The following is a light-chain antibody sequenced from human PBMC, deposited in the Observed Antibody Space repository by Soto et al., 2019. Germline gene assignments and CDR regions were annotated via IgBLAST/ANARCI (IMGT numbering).Light chain of an antibody. V-gene: IGKV3-20*01. CDR2: GAS. CDR3: QEYGSSRA. Sequence: EIVLTQSPGTLSLSPGERATLSCRASQSVSSSYLAWYQQKPGQAPRLFIYGASSRAPGIPDKFSGSGSGTDFTLTISRLEPEDCAVYYCQEYGSSRAFGQGTKLEIK. CDR1: QSVSSSY. J-gene: IGKJ1*01.